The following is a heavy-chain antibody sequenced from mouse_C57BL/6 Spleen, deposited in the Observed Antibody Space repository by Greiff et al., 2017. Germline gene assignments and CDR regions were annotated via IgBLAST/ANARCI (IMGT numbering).Heavy chain of an antibody. CDR1: GYTFTDYE. V-gene: IGHV1-15*01. CDR2: IDPETGGT. J-gene: IGHJ3*01. Sequence: QVQLQQSGAELVRPGASVTLSCKASGYTFTDYEMHWVKQTPVHGLEWIGAIDPETGGTAYNQKFKGKAILTADKSSSTAYMELRSLTSEDSAVYSCTRDDYKGFAYWGQGTLVTVSA. CDR3: TRDDYKGFAY. D-gene: IGHD2-12*01.